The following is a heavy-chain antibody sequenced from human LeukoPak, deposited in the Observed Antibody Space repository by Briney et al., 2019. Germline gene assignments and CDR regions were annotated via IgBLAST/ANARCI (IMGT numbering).Heavy chain of an antibody. V-gene: IGHV4-34*01. Sequence: SQTLSLTCAVYGRSFIGYYWSLIRQPPGKGLEWIGEINQSGTTKYNPSLKSRVSISVDTSKNQFSLKLSSVTAADTAVYYCARGRDRYCTGGSCYKFDYWGQGTLVTVSS. D-gene: IGHD2-15*01. CDR1: GRSFIGYY. CDR3: ARGRDRYCTGGSCYKFDY. CDR2: INQSGTT. J-gene: IGHJ4*02.